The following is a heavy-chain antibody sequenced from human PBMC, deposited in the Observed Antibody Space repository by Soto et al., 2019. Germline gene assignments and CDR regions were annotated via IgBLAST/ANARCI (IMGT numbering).Heavy chain of an antibody. D-gene: IGHD3-16*01. CDR1: RFTVSDNY. J-gene: IGHJ4*02. CDR2: VFAGGNT. CDR3: AKGDFDS. Sequence: GGSLRLSCAASRFTVSDNYMSWVRQAPGKGLEWVAIVFAGGNTYHADSVRGRFTVSRDNSKNTLDLEMDSLRAEDTAVYYCAKGDFDSWGQGTLVTVSS. V-gene: IGHV3-53*01.